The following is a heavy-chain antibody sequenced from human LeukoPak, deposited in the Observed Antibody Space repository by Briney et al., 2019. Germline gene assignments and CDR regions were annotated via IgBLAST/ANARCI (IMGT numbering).Heavy chain of an antibody. CDR2: ISGSGGST. CDR1: GFTFSSYA. D-gene: IGHD3-16*01. J-gene: IGHJ4*02. CDR3: ARDFTGEVEFDY. Sequence: GGSLRLSCAASGFTFSSYAMSWVRQAPGKGLEWVSAISGSGGSTYYADSVKGRFTISRDNAKNSLYLQMNSLRAEDTAVYYCARDFTGEVEFDYWGQGTLVTVSS. V-gene: IGHV3-23*01.